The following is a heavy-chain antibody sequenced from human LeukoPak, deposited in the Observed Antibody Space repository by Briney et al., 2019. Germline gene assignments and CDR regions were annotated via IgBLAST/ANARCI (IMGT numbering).Heavy chain of an antibody. V-gene: IGHV3-21*01. CDR3: ARDYYDSSGSFDH. Sequence: PGGSLRLSCAASGFTFSIYSMNWVRQAPGKGLEWVSSISSSSNYIYYADSVKGRFTISRDNAKNSLYLQMNSLRAEDTALYYCARDYYDSSGSFDHWGQGTLVTVSS. CDR2: ISSSSNYI. J-gene: IGHJ4*02. D-gene: IGHD3-22*01. CDR1: GFTFSIYS.